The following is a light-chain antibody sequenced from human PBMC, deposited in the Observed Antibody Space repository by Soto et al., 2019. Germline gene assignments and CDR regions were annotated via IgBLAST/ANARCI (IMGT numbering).Light chain of an antibody. CDR2: DNN. CDR3: QSYDSSLSGDVV. CDR1: SSNFGGNT. J-gene: IGLJ2*01. Sequence: QSVLTQPPSASGTPGQRVIISCSGSSSNFGGNTANWYQQFPGTAPKVLIYDNNNRPSGVPDRFSGSKSGTSASLAITGLRAEDEANYYCQSYDSSLSGDVVFGGGTKLTVL. V-gene: IGLV1-40*01.